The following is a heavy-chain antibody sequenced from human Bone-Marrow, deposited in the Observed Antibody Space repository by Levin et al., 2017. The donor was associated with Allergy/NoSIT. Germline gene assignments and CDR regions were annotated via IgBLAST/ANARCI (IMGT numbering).Heavy chain of an antibody. D-gene: IGHD1-7*01. CDR1: GGSISSDDW. CDR2: VYHSGTT. CDR3: ARSRHYNWNYGAFDL. Sequence: SQTLSLTCGVSGGSISSDDWWSWVRQSPGKGLEWIGEVYHSGTTNDNLSLKSRVTISIDKSKNQFSLRLTSVTAADTAVYYCARSRHYNWNYGAFDLWGPGTMVTVSS. J-gene: IGHJ3*01. V-gene: IGHV4/OR15-8*02.